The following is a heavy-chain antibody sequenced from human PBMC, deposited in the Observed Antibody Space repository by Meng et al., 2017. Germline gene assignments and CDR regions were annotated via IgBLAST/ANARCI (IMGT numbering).Heavy chain of an antibody. Sequence: SVKVSCKASGGTFSSYAISWVRQAPGQGLEWMGGIIPIFGTANYAQKFQGRVTITTDESTSTAYMELSSLRSEDTAVYYCARGGRVDTVTTFDYWGQGTLVTVSS. J-gene: IGHJ4*02. CDR1: GGTFSSYA. CDR2: IIPIFGTA. V-gene: IGHV1-69*05. CDR3: ARGGRVDTVTTFDY. D-gene: IGHD4-17*01.